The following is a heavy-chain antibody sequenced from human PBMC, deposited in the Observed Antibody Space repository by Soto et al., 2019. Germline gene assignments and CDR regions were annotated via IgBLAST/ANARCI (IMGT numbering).Heavy chain of an antibody. V-gene: IGHV3-33*01. CDR3: ARDVVTAVSGSVNFGDP. CDR2: IWYDGTKS. Sequence: QVQLVESGGGVVQSGRSLTLSCAASGFSLRTSGMHWLRRAPGKGLEWVGFIWYDGTKSIYAYSVKGRSTISKDNSNNILYLQMSGLRAEDTAVYYCARDVVTAVSGSVNFGDPWGQGTLVTVSS. CDR1: GFSLRTSG. D-gene: IGHD2-21*01. J-gene: IGHJ5*02.